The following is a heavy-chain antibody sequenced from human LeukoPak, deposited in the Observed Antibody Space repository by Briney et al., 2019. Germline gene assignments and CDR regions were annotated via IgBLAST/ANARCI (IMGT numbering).Heavy chain of an antibody. Sequence: GGSLRLSCAASGFTISSNYMSWVRQAPGKGLEWVSVIYSGGSTYYADSVKGRFTISRDSSRNTLYLQMNSLRAEDTAVYYCARDGNGGKSGLSHFDCWGQGTLATVSS. CDR2: IYSGGST. V-gene: IGHV3-53*01. J-gene: IGHJ4*02. CDR3: ARDGNGGKSGLSHFDC. CDR1: GFTISSNY. D-gene: IGHD4-23*01.